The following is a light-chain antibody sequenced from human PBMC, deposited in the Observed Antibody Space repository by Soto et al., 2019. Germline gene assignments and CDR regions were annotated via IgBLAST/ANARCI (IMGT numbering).Light chain of an antibody. V-gene: IGKV2-30*01. CDR2: KVS. Sequence: EVVMTQSPLCLPVTLGQPASISCTSSESLVYSDECTYLNWFHQRPGQSPRRLISKVSERDSGVPDKFSGSRSGTDFSLNISKLEAEDLGIYYCMQVTHWPRTFGQGT. CDR3: MQVTHWPRT. J-gene: IGKJ2*02. CDR1: ESLVYSDECTY.